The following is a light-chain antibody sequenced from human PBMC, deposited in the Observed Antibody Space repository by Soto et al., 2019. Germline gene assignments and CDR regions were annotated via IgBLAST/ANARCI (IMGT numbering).Light chain of an antibody. Sequence: PGERGTLSCRASQSVGTSLAWYQQKPGQSPRLLIYGASNRATGIPDRFSGSGSGTDFTLTISKLEPEDFAVYHCQQYGGSPRTFGQGTKVDIK. J-gene: IGKJ1*01. V-gene: IGKV3-20*01. CDR2: GAS. CDR3: QQYGGSPRT. CDR1: QSVGTS.